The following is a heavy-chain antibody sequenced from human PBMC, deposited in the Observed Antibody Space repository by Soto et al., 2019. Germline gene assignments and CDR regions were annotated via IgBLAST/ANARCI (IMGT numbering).Heavy chain of an antibody. Sequence: PGGSLRLSCAASGFTVSSNYMSWVRQAPGKGLEWVSVIYSGGSTYYADSVKGRFTISRDNSKNTLYLQMNSLRAEDTAVYYCASYFDWLLGDYWGQGTLVTVSS. CDR2: IYSGGST. V-gene: IGHV3-53*01. J-gene: IGHJ4*02. CDR1: GFTVSSNY. D-gene: IGHD3-9*01. CDR3: ASYFDWLLGDY.